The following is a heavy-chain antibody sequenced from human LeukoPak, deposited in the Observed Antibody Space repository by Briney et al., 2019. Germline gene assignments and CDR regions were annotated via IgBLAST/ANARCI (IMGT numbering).Heavy chain of an antibody. J-gene: IGHJ4*02. Sequence: GGSLRPSCAASGFTFSSYVMHWVRQAPGKGLEWVALIWYDGSSKYYADSVKGRFTISRDNSKDTLYLQMHSLRAEDTAVYYCARERGSPGYFDYWGQGTLVTVSS. CDR2: IWYDGSSK. V-gene: IGHV3-33*01. CDR3: ARERGSPGYFDY. CDR1: GFTFSSYV.